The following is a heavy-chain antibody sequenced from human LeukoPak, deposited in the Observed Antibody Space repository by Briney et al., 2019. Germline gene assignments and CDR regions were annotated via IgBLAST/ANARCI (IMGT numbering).Heavy chain of an antibody. CDR1: GGPISSYY. CDR2: IYYRGST. CDR3: ASTRYSYAGDY. J-gene: IGHJ4*02. Sequence: PSETLSLTCTVSGGPISSYYWSWIRQPPGKGLEWIGYIYYRGSTNYNPSLKSRVTISVDTSKNQFSLKLSSVTAADTAVYYCASTRYSYAGDYWGQGTLVTVSS. D-gene: IGHD2-2*01. V-gene: IGHV4-59*12.